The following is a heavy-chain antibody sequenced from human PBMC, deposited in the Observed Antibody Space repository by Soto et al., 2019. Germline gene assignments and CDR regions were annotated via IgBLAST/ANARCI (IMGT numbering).Heavy chain of an antibody. CDR3: ARVKSNDYGDYYFDY. D-gene: IGHD4-17*01. J-gene: IGHJ4*02. CDR2: IYYSGST. V-gene: IGHV4-59*01. Sequence: SETLSLTCTVSGGSISSYYWSWIRQPPGEGLEWIGYIYYSGSTNYNPSLKSRVTISVDTSKNQFSLKLSSVTAADTAVYYCARVKSNDYGDYYFDYWGQGTLVTVSS. CDR1: GGSISSYY.